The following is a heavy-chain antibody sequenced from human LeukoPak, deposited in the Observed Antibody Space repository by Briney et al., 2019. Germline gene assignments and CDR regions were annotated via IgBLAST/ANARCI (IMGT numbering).Heavy chain of an antibody. V-gene: IGHV1-2*02. J-gene: IGHJ4*02. CDR3: ARVGSSGWYVHPTLDY. D-gene: IGHD6-19*01. Sequence: ASVKVSCKASGYTFTGYYMHWVRQAPGQVLEWMGWINPNSGDTNYAQKFQGRVTVTRDTSISTAYMGLSWLSTDDTAVYYCARVGSSGWYVHPTLDYWGQGTLVTVSS. CDR1: GYTFTGYY. CDR2: INPNSGDT.